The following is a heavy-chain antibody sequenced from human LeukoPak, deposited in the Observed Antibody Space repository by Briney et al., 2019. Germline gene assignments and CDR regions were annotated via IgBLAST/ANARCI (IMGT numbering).Heavy chain of an antibody. D-gene: IGHD3-3*01. CDR1: GYTFTSYT. CDR3: ARDHSTIFGSPPDY. CDR2: IIPILGIA. Sequence: RASVKVSCKASGYTFTSYTISWVRQAPGQGLEWMGRIIPILGIANYAQKFQGRVTITADKSTSTAYMELSSLRSEDTAVYYCARDHSTIFGSPPDYWGQGTLVTVSS. V-gene: IGHV1-69*04. J-gene: IGHJ4*02.